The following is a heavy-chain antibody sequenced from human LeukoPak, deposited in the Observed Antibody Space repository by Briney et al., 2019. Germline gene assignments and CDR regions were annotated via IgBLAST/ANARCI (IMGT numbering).Heavy chain of an antibody. V-gene: IGHV3-30*04. CDR1: GFTFSTYP. CDR3: ARVHDTTGYYHYFDS. J-gene: IGHJ4*02. Sequence: PGGSLRLSCEASGFTFSTYPMHWVRQAPDKGLEWVAMISYHGSNEYYTDSVKGRFTISRDNSKNTLYLQMNNPRVEYTAIYYCARVHDTTGYYHYFDSWGQGTLVTVSS. CDR2: ISYHGSNE. D-gene: IGHD3-9*01.